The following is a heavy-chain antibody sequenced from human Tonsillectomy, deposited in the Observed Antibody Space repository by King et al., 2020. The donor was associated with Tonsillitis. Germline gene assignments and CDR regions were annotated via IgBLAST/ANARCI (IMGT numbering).Heavy chain of an antibody. CDR1: GFTFDDYA. D-gene: IGHD6-19*01. CDR3: AKDKVAGYYYYDYMDV. J-gene: IGHJ6*03. CDR2: ISWNIGTI. V-gene: IGHV3-9*01. Sequence: VQLVESGGGLVQPGRSLRLSCAASGFTFDDYAIHWVRHAPGKGLEWVSGISWNIGTIGYAYSVKGRFTISRDNAKNSLYLQMNSLRAEDTALYYCAKDKVAGYYYYDYMDVWGKGTTITVSS.